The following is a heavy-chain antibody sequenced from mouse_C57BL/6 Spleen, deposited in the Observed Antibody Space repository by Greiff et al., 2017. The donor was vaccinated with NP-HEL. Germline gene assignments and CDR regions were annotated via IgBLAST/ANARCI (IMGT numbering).Heavy chain of an antibody. CDR2: INPNNGGT. Sequence: EVQLQQSGPELVKPGASVKISCKASGYTFTDYYMNWVKQSHGKSLEWIGDINPNNGGTSYNQKFKGKATLTVDKSSSTAYMELRSLTSEESAVYYCARRGSGHYYAMDYWGQGTSVTVSS. D-gene: IGHD3-2*02. V-gene: IGHV1-26*01. J-gene: IGHJ4*01. CDR1: GYTFTDYY. CDR3: ARRGSGHYYAMDY.